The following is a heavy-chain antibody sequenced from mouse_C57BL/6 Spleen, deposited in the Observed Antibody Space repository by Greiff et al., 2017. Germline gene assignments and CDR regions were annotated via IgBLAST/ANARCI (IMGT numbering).Heavy chain of an antibody. CDR1: GYTFTSYW. D-gene: IGHD4-1*01. CDR3: AHLTGTIDY. Sequence: QVQLQQPGAELVRPGSSVKLSCKASGYTFTSYWMDWVKQRPGQGLEWIGNIYPSDSETHYNQKFKDKATLTVDKSSSTAYMQLSSLTSEDSAVYYCAHLTGTIDYWGQGTTLTVSS. CDR2: IYPSDSET. V-gene: IGHV1-61*01. J-gene: IGHJ2*01.